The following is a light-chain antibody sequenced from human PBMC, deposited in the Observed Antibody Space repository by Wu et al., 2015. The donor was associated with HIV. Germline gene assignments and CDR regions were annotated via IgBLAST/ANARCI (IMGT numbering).Light chain of an antibody. J-gene: IGKJ1*01. V-gene: IGKV1-39*01. CDR2: TAY. Sequence: SVETAXPSLAASQSIVSIYIGISRNQGKTPELLIHTAYTLQGGVSSRFSGSGSGTDFTLTINNLQPEDFATYYCQQSYSSPRTFGQGTKVEIK. CDR1: QSIVS. CDR3: QQSYSSPRT.